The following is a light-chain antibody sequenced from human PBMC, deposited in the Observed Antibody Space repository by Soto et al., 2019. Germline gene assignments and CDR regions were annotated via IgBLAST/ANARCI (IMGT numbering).Light chain of an antibody. Sequence: SYELTQPPSVSVSPGQTASITCSGDKLGDKYACWYQQKPGKSPVVVIYQDSKRPSGIPERFSGSNSGNTATLTISGTQAMDEADYYCQAWDSSTYVVFGGGTKLTVL. V-gene: IGLV3-1*01. CDR3: QAWDSSTYVV. J-gene: IGLJ2*01. CDR2: QDS. CDR1: KLGDKY.